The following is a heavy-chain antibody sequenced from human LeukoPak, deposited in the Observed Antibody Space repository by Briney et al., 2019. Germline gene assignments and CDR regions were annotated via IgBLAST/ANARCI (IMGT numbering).Heavy chain of an antibody. Sequence: GGSLRLSCAASGFTVSSNYMSWVRQAPGKGLEWVSVIYSGGSTYYADSVKGRFTISRDNSKNTLYLQMNSLRAEDTAVYYCARGRAYYSNYEGYDWGQGTLVTVSS. D-gene: IGHD4-11*01. CDR1: GFTVSSNY. J-gene: IGHJ4*02. CDR2: IYSGGST. CDR3: ARGRAYYSNYEGYD. V-gene: IGHV3-53*01.